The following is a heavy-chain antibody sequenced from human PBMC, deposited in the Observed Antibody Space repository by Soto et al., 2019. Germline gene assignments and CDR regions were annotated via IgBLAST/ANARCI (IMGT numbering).Heavy chain of an antibody. CDR2: INHSGTT. J-gene: IGHJ4*02. Sequence: QVQLQQWGAGLLKTSETLSLTCAVYGGSFSGYYWTWIRQTPGKGLEWIGEINHSGTTKYNPSLKSQVTISTATSKNQFSLHVTSVTAADTAVYFCARGIGYCSSTNCYSSRHLRFDSWGQGSLVTVSS. V-gene: IGHV4-34*01. CDR3: ARGIGYCSSTNCYSSRHLRFDS. D-gene: IGHD2-2*01. CDR1: GGSFSGYY.